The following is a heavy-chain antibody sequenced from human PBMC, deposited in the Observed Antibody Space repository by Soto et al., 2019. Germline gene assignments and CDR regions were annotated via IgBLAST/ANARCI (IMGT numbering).Heavy chain of an antibody. Sequence: PGGSLRLSCAASGFTFNNYAMSWVRQAPGKELEWVATINDIGYDTYYVGSVKGRFTISRDKSKNTLYLQMNSLRAEDTAVYYCAKVNVAMDIIFDYWGQGTLVTVSS. V-gene: IGHV3-23*01. D-gene: IGHD5-12*01. J-gene: IGHJ4*02. CDR1: GFTFNNYA. CDR2: INDIGYDT. CDR3: AKVNVAMDIIFDY.